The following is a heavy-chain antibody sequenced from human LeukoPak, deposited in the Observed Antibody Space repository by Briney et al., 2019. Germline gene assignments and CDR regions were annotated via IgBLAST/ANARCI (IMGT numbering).Heavy chain of an antibody. CDR3: ARGAFNYDFWSGYPEGYYFDY. D-gene: IGHD3-3*01. Sequence: GESPKISCKGSGYSFTSYWIGWVRQMPGKGLEWMGIIYPGDSDTRYSPSFQGQVTISADKSISTAYLQWSSLKASDTAMYYCARGAFNYDFWSGYPEGYYFDYWGQGTLVTVSS. CDR1: GYSFTSYW. V-gene: IGHV5-51*01. J-gene: IGHJ4*02. CDR2: IYPGDSDT.